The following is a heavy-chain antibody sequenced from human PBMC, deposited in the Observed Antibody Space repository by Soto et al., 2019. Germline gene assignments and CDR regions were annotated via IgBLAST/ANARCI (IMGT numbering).Heavy chain of an antibody. D-gene: IGHD6-19*01. Sequence: SETLSLTCTVSGGSISSYYWSWIRQPPGKGLEWIGYIYYSGSTNYNPSLKSRVTISVGTSKNQFSLKLSSVTAADTAVYYCARHRSSGWSLWFDPWGQGTLVTVSS. V-gene: IGHV4-59*08. J-gene: IGHJ5*02. CDR2: IYYSGST. CDR1: GGSISSYY. CDR3: ARHRSSGWSLWFDP.